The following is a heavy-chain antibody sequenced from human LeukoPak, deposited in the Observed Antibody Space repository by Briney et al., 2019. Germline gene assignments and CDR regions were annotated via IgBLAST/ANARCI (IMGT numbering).Heavy chain of an antibody. Sequence: SETLSLTCTVSGGPITTYYLSWIRQSAGMGLEWVGRISGSGVITYNPSLKSRVIPSLDTSNNHFSLKLISVTAADTAVYYCARDSGTTGEVMFDPWGQGMLVTVSS. CDR3: ARDSGTTGEVMFDP. J-gene: IGHJ5*02. CDR1: GGPITTYY. V-gene: IGHV4-4*07. CDR2: ISGSGVI. D-gene: IGHD3-16*01.